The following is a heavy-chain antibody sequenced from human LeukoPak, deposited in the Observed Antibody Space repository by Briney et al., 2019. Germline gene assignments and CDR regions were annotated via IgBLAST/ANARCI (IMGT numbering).Heavy chain of an antibody. D-gene: IGHD5-12*01. J-gene: IGHJ4*02. CDR1: GYIFTNYW. CDR2: IYPRDSET. Sequence: GESLKISCKASGYIFTNYWIGWVRQMPGKGLEWMGIIYPRDSETRYSPSFQGQVTVSADKSISTAYLQWNTLEASDTAMYYCARRQYSGYDFDFWGQGTLVTVSS. CDR3: ARRQYSGYDFDF. V-gene: IGHV5-51*01.